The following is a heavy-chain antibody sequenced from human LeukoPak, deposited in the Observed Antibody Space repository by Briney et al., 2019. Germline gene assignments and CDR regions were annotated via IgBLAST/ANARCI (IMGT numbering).Heavy chain of an antibody. CDR3: ARDQRWLRPLDY. D-gene: IGHD5-12*01. CDR1: GGSISSSSYY. CDR2: IYYSGST. J-gene: IGHJ4*02. Sequence: SETLSLTCTVSGGSISSSSYYWGWIRQPPGKGLEWIGSIYYSGSTYYNPSLKSRVTISVDTSKNQFSLKLSSVTAADTAVYYCARDQRWLRPLDYWGQGTLVTVSS. V-gene: IGHV4-39*02.